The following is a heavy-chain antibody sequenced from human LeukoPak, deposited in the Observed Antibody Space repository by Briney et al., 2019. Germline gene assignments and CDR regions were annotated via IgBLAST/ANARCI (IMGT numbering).Heavy chain of an antibody. V-gene: IGHV3-9*01. CDR1: GFTFDDYA. CDR3: AKDIKYYYDSSGSRLDY. Sequence: GRSLRLSCAASGFTFDDYAMHWVRQAPGKGLEWVSGISWNSGSIGYADSVKGRFTISRDNAKNSLYLQMNSLRAEDTALYYCAKDIKYYYDSSGSRLDYWGQGTLVTVSS. D-gene: IGHD3-22*01. J-gene: IGHJ4*02. CDR2: ISWNSGSI.